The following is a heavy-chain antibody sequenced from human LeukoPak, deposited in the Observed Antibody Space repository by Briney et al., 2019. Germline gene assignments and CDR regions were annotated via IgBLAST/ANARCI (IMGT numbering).Heavy chain of an antibody. CDR1: GGSISSYY. CDR3: ARHSGQIVATRFDY. D-gene: IGHD5-12*01. V-gene: IGHV4-59*08. J-gene: IGHJ4*02. CDR2: IYYSGST. Sequence: SETLSLTCTVSGGSISSYYWSWIRQPPGKGLEWIGYIYYSGSTNYNPSLKSRVTISVDTSKNQFSLKLSSVTAADTAVYYCARHSGQIVATRFDYWGPGTLVTVSS.